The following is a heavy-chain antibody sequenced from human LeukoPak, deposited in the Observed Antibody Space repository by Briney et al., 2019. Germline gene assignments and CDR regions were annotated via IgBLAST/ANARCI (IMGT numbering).Heavy chain of an antibody. V-gene: IGHV1-46*01. CDR3: ARDDLYDFWSGYLLDY. J-gene: IGHJ4*02. CDR1: GYTFTSYY. Sequence: GASVKVSCKASGYTFTSYYMHWVRQAPGQGLEWMGIINPSGGSTSYAQKFQGRVTMTRDMSTSTVYMELSSLRSEDTAVYYCARDDLYDFWSGYLLDYWGQGTLVTASS. D-gene: IGHD3-3*01. CDR2: INPSGGST.